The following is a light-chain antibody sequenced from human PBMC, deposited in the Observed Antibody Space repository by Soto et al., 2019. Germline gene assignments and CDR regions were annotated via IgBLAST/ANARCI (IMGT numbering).Light chain of an antibody. CDR3: QHYGSSPIN. V-gene: IGKV3-15*01. Sequence: EIVMTQSPATLSVSPGERATLSCRASQSVSSNLAWYQQKPGQAPRLLIYGASTRATGIPARFSGSGSGTEFTLTTSRLEPEDFAVYYCQHYGSSPINFSQGTRLEIK. CDR2: GAS. CDR1: QSVSSN. J-gene: IGKJ5*01.